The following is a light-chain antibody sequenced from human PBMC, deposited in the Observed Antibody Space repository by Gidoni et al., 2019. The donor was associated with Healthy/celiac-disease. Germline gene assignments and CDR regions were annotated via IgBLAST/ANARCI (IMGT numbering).Light chain of an antibody. J-gene: IGKJ5*01. Sequence: DIVMTQSPDSLAVSLGERATIHCKSSQSIVYSSNNKNYLAWYQQKPGQPPKLLIYWASTRESGVPGRFSGSGSGTYFTLTISSLQAEDVAVYYCQQYYGTPITFGQGTRLEIK. CDR1: QSIVYSSNNKNY. CDR2: WAS. CDR3: QQYYGTPIT. V-gene: IGKV4-1*01.